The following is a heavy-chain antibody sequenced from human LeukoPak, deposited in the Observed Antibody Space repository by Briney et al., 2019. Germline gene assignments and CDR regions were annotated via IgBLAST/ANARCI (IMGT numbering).Heavy chain of an antibody. CDR1: GFTFDDYA. Sequence: PGRSLRLSCAASGFTFDDYAMHWVRQAPGKGLEWVSGISWNSGSIGYADSVKGRFTISRDNAKNSLYLQMNSLTAEDTAVYYCARIPNNAGFPNWFDPWGQGTLVTVSS. V-gene: IGHV3-9*01. CDR3: ARIPNNAGFPNWFDP. D-gene: IGHD1-14*01. J-gene: IGHJ5*02. CDR2: ISWNSGSI.